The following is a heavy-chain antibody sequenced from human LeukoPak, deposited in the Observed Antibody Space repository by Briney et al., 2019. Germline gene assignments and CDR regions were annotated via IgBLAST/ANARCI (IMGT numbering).Heavy chain of an antibody. CDR1: GFTFSSYA. Sequence: GGSLRLSCAASGFTFSSYAMSWVRQAPGEGLEWVSAISGSGGSTYDADSVKGRSTTSRDYSNNALYRQINGLRAEDAAVYYCARALGVREPPNDFDYRSQGTLVTVSS. J-gene: IGHJ4*02. D-gene: IGHD1-26*01. CDR2: ISGSGGST. V-gene: IGHV3-23*01. CDR3: ARALGVREPPNDFDY.